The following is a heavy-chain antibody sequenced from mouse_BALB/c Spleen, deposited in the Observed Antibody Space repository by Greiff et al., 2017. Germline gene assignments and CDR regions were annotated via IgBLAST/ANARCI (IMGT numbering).Heavy chain of an antibody. CDR2: ISSGSSTN. V-gene: IGHV5-17*02. Sequence: EVKLMESGGGLVQPGGSRKLSCAASGFTFSSFGMHWVRQAPEKGLEWVAYISSGSSTNYYADTVKGRFTISRDNPKNTLFLQMTSLRSEDTAMYYCARSAGYYVFDYWGQGTTLTVSS. D-gene: IGHD2-3*01. CDR1: GFTFSSFG. J-gene: IGHJ2*01. CDR3: ARSAGYYVFDY.